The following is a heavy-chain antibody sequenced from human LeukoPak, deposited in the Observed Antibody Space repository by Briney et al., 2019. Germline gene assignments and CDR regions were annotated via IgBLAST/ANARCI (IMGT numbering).Heavy chain of an antibody. CDR3: AASTIVVVTHYYYYYGMDV. D-gene: IGHD3-22*01. J-gene: IGHJ6*02. CDR1: GGSISSYY. V-gene: IGHV4-34*01. Sequence: SETLSLTCTVSGGSISSYYWSWIRQPPGKGLEWIGEINHSGSTNYNPSLKSRVTISVDTSKNQFSLKLSSVTAADTAVYYCAASTIVVVTHYYYYYGMDVWGQGTTVTVSS. CDR2: INHSGST.